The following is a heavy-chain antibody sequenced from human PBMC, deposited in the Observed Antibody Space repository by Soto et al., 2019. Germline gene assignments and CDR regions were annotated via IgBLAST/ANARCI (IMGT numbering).Heavy chain of an antibody. CDR1: GFTFSRNG. D-gene: IGHD1-26*01. CDR3: ARWVGGSMSANSGKYDS. Sequence: QVQLVESGGGVVQPGTSLRLTCAGSGFTFSRNGMHWVRQAPGKGLEWVALVSYDGSKKYYVDSVKGRFTISRDNSEKTLYLQMSSLRAENTDVYYCARWVGGSMSANSGKYDSWGQGTLVTVSS. V-gene: IGHV3-30*03. CDR2: VSYDGSKK. J-gene: IGHJ5*01.